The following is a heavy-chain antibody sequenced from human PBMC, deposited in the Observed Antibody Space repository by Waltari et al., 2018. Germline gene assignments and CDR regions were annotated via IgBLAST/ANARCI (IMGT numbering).Heavy chain of an antibody. D-gene: IGHD3-10*01. J-gene: IGHJ3*02. V-gene: IGHV4-34*01. CDR2: INQSGST. Sequence: QVQLQQWGAGLLKPSETLSLTCAVYGGSFSGYYWRWIRQPPGKGLEWIGEINQSGSTNYNPSLKSRVTISVDTSKNQFSLKLSSVTAADTAVYYCARGRGTMVRGVPRAFDIWGQGTMVTVSS. CDR1: GGSFSGYY. CDR3: ARGRGTMVRGVPRAFDI.